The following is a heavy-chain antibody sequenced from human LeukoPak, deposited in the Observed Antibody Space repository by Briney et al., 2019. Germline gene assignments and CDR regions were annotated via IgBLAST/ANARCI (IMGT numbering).Heavy chain of an antibody. J-gene: IGHJ2*01. V-gene: IGHV4-59*12. CDR2: IYYSGST. Sequence: SETLSLTCTVSGGSISSYYWSWIRQPPGKGLEWIGYIYYSGSTNYNPSLKSRVTISVDTSKNQFSLKLSSVTAADTAVYYCARDALYCSSTSCYRYWYFDLWGRGTLVTVSS. CDR3: ARDALYCSSTSCYRYWYFDL. D-gene: IGHD2-2*01. CDR1: GGSISSYY.